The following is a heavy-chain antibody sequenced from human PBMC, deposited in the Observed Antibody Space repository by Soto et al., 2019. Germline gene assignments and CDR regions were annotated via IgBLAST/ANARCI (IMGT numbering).Heavy chain of an antibody. CDR2: ITATGDRT. Sequence: GSLRLSCADSGFRFSSYSMSWVLQTPGKGLEWVAAITATGDRTYYADSVTGRFTISRDNSKKTHYLQMTSLRAEDTAMYYCATMNGYFEYWGQGTPVTVSS. CDR1: GFRFSSYS. V-gene: IGHV3-23*01. CDR3: ATMNGYFEY. D-gene: IGHD3-22*01. J-gene: IGHJ4*02.